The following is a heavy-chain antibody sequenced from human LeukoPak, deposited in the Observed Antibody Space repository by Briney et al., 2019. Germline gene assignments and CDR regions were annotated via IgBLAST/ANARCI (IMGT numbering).Heavy chain of an antibody. CDR1: GFTFSTYS. CDR3: VRASQKVGAVFPSFDF. CDR2: ISSSGSII. V-gene: IGHV3-48*01. D-gene: IGHD4/OR15-4a*01. J-gene: IGHJ4*02. Sequence: GGSLRLSCAASGFTFSTYSMNWVRQAPGKGLEWVSYISSSGSIIYYSDSVKGRFTISRDNAQNSLDLQMNSLRAEDTAFYYCVRASQKVGAVFPSFDFWGQGTLVTVSS.